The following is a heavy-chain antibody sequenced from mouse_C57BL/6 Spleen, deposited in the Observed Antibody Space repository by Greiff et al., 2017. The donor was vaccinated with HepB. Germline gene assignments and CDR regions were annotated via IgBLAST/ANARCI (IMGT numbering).Heavy chain of an antibody. Sequence: QVQLQQPGAELVKPGASVKMSCKASGYTFTSYWITWVKQRPGQGLEWIGDIYPGSGSTNYNEKFKSKATLTVDTSSSTAYMQLSSLTSEDSAVYYCAREDGNYPYYAMDYWGQGTSVTVSS. CDR3: AREDGNYPYYAMDY. V-gene: IGHV1-55*01. CDR1: GYTFTSYW. D-gene: IGHD2-1*01. J-gene: IGHJ4*01. CDR2: IYPGSGST.